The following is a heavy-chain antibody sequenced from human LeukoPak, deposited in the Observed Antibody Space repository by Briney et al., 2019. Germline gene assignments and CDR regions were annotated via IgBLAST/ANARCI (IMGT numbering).Heavy chain of an antibody. Sequence: GASVKVSCKASGRTFSSYAISWVRQAPGQGLEWMGGIIPIFGTANYAQKFQGRVTITADESTSTAYMELSSLRSEDTAVYYCARDYYGDYSGYFDLWGRGTLVTVSS. CDR1: GRTFSSYA. CDR3: ARDYYGDYSGYFDL. J-gene: IGHJ2*01. D-gene: IGHD4-17*01. V-gene: IGHV1-69*13. CDR2: IIPIFGTA.